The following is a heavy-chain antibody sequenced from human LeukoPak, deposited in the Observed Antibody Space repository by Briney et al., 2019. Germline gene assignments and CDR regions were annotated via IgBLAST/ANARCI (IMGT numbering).Heavy chain of an antibody. Sequence: SETLSLTCVVSGYSISSGYYWGWIRQPPGKGLEWIGSFFHSGNTYHNPSLKSRVTISVDTSENQFSLKLTSVTAADTAVYYCARLGGAYFRGGIDSWGRGTLVTVTS. V-gene: IGHV4-38-2*01. D-gene: IGHD2/OR15-2a*01. J-gene: IGHJ4*02. CDR2: FFHSGNT. CDR3: ARLGGAYFRGGIDS. CDR1: GYSISSGYY.